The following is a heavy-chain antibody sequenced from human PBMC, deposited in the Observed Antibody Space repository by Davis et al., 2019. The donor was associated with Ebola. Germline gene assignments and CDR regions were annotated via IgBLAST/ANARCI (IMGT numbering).Heavy chain of an antibody. CDR3: ARGDSITMVRDLGVYYYYYGMDV. CDR2: IYYSGST. D-gene: IGHD3-10*01. CDR1: GGSISSGGYY. V-gene: IGHV4-31*03. Sequence: PSETLSLTCTVSGGSISSGGYYWSWIRQHPGKGLEWIGYIYYSGSTYYNPSLKSRVTISVDTSKNQSSLKLSSVTAADTAVYYCARGDSITMVRDLGVYYYYYGMDVWGQGTTVTVSS. J-gene: IGHJ6*02.